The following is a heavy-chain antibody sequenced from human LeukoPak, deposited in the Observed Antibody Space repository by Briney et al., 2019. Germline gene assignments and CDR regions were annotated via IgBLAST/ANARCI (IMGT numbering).Heavy chain of an antibody. CDR3: AGETLDSSGYYLFDY. D-gene: IGHD3-22*01. CDR1: GGTFSSYA. CDR2: IIPIFGTA. J-gene: IGHJ4*02. V-gene: IGHV1-69*05. Sequence: SVKVSCKASGGTFSSYAISWVRQAPGQGLEWMGGIIPIFGTANYAQKFQGRVTITTDESASTAYTELSSLRSEDTAVYYCAGETLDSSGYYLFDYWGQGTLVTVSS.